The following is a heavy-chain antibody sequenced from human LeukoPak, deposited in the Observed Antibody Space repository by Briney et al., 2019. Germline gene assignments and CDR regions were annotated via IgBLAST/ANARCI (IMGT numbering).Heavy chain of an antibody. CDR2: IIPISDIA. V-gene: IGHV1-69*04. CDR3: ARDGEGLRVDY. D-gene: IGHD2-21*02. J-gene: IGHJ4*02. Sequence: SVKVSCKASGGTFSNCDITWVRQAPAQGFEWMGRIIPISDIANCAQKFQGRVTITADKSTSTAYMELSSLRSEDTAVYYCARDGEGLRVDYWGQGTLVTVSS. CDR1: GGTFSNCD.